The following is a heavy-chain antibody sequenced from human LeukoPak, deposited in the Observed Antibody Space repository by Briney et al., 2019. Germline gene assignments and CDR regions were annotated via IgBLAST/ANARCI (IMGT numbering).Heavy chain of an antibody. J-gene: IGHJ4*02. Sequence: PGGSLRLSCAASGFTFSSYGMHCVRQAPGKGLEWVAVISYDGSNYYYADSVKGRFTISRDNSNNTLYLQMNSLRAEDTAVYYCAKGSRSSGHYSDYWGQGTLVTVSS. CDR1: GFTFSSYG. V-gene: IGHV3-30*18. CDR3: AKGSRSSGHYSDY. CDR2: ISYDGSNY. D-gene: IGHD3-22*01.